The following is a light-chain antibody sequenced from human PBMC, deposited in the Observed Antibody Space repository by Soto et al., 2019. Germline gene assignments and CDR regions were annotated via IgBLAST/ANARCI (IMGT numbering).Light chain of an antibody. CDR1: QSVSSSY. V-gene: IGKV3-20*01. CDR3: QQYGRTPYT. Sequence: EIVLTQSPGTLSLSPGERATLSCRASQSVSSSYLAWYQHKPGQAPRLLIYGASSRATGIPDRFSGSGSGKDFPLTISRLEPEDFAVYYCQQYGRTPYTFGQGTKLEIK. J-gene: IGKJ2*01. CDR2: GAS.